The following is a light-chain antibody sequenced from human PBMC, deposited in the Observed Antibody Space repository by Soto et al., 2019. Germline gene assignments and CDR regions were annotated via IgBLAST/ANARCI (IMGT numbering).Light chain of an antibody. CDR3: QQYGSSQT. CDR1: QSVSSSY. J-gene: IGKJ1*01. V-gene: IGKV3-20*01. Sequence: EIVLTQSPGTLSLSPGERATLSCRASQSVSSSYLAWYQQKPGQAPRLLIYGASSRATGIPDRFSGSGSGTDFTLTIRRLEPEEFAVYYCQQYGSSQTFGQGTTVDIK. CDR2: GAS.